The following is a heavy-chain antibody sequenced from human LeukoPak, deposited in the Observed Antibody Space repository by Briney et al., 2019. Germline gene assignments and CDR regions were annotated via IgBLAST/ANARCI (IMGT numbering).Heavy chain of an antibody. V-gene: IGHV1-24*01. CDR2: FDPEHGKT. J-gene: IGHJ4*02. CDR1: GYALTELS. D-gene: IGHD3-22*01. Sequence: ASVKVSCKVSGYALTELSIHWVRQAPGKGLEWMGGFDPEHGKTIYAQKFQGRVTMTEDTSTDTAYMELSSLRSEDTAVYYCATLDYYDSSAHYSDYWGQGTLVTVSS. CDR3: ATLDYYDSSAHYSDY.